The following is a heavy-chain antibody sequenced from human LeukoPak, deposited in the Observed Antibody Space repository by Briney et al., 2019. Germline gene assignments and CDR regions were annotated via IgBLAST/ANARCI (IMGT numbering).Heavy chain of an antibody. CDR3: ARGESSDCTCIDY. CDR2: IHGDGST. V-gene: IGHV3-53*01. Sequence: PGGSLRLSCAASGFTVSSRYMSWVRQAPGKGLEWVSVIHGDGSTYYADSVKGRFTISRDNSKNTLYLQMNSLRAEDTAVYYCARGESSDCTCIDYWGQGTLVSVSP. CDR1: GFTVSSRY. D-gene: IGHD2-21*02. J-gene: IGHJ4*02.